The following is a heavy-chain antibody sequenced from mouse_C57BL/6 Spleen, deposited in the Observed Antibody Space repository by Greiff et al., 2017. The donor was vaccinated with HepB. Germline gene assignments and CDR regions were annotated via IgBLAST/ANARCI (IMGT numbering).Heavy chain of an antibody. CDR1: GYAFSSSW. J-gene: IGHJ3*01. CDR2: IYPGDGDT. CDR3: AREDYYGSSYPFAD. V-gene: IGHV1-82*01. D-gene: IGHD1-1*01. Sequence: QVQLQQSGPELVKPGASVKISCKASGYAFSSSWMNWVKQRPGKGLEWIGRIYPGDGDTNYNGKFKGKATLSADKSASTAYMQLSSLTSEDSAVYFCAREDYYGSSYPFADWGQGTLVTVSA.